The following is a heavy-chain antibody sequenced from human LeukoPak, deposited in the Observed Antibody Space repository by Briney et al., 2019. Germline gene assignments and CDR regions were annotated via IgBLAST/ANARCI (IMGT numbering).Heavy chain of an antibody. V-gene: IGHV1-18*01. J-gene: IGHJ3*02. CDR2: ISAYNGNT. CDR1: GYTFTSYG. D-gene: IGHD3-22*01. Sequence: ASVKVSCKASGYTFTSYGISWLRQAPGQGLEWMGWISAYNGNTNYAQKLQGRVTMTTDTSTSTAYMELRSLRSDDTAVYYCARPRSGYYDSSGYYYVQDDAFDIWGQGTMVTVSS. CDR3: ARPRSGYYDSSGYYYVQDDAFDI.